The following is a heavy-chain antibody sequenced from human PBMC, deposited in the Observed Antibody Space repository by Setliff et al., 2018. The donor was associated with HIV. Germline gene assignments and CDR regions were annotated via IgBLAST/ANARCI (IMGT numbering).Heavy chain of an antibody. J-gene: IGHJ6*03. CDR1: GFTFSTYS. D-gene: IGHD2-15*01. V-gene: IGHV3-48*01. Sequence: GGSLRLSCAASGFTFSTYSMDWVRQAPGKGLEWVSYISSSSNTIYYADSVKGRFTISRDNATNSLYLQMNSLRAEDTAVYYCARLGYCTGGSCYYYYMDVWGKGTTVTVSS. CDR3: ARLGYCTGGSCYYYYMDV. CDR2: ISSSSNTI.